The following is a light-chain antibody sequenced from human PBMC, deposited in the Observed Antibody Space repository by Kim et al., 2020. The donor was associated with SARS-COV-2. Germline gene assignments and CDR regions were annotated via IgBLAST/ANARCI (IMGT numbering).Light chain of an antibody. CDR2: GNS. CDR1: SSNIGAGYD. J-gene: IGLJ2*01. Sequence: VTIACTGSSSNIGAGYDVHWYQQLTGTAPKLLIYGNSNRPSGVPDRFSGSKSGTSASLAITGLQAEEEADYYGQSYDSSLSGSRVFGGGTKLTVL. CDR3: QSYDSSLSGSRV. V-gene: IGLV1-40*01.